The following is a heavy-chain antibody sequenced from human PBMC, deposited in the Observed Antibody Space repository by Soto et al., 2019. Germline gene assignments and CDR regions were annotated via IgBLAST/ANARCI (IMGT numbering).Heavy chain of an antibody. J-gene: IGHJ4*02. CDR3: ARDGRRPSGGVHY. CDR1: GGTFSSYS. D-gene: IGHD3-16*01. V-gene: IGHV1-69*01. CDR2: IIPIFGTA. Sequence: QVQLVQSGVEVKKPGSSVKVSCKASGGTFSSYSINWVRQAPGQGLEWMGEIIPIFGTANYAQKFQGRVTITADESTSTGYMELSSLRSEDTAVYYCARDGRRPSGGVHYWGQAPLVTVSS.